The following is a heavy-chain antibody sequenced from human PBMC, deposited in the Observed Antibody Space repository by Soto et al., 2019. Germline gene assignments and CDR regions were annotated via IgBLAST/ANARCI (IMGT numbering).Heavy chain of an antibody. J-gene: IGHJ3*02. V-gene: IGHV3-30*03. D-gene: IGHD2-15*01. Sequence: PGGSLRLSCAASGFTFSSYGMHWVRQAPGKGLEWVAVISYDGSNKYYADSVKGRFTISRDNSKNTLYLQMNSLRAEDTAVYYCAVDRVVAATDDAFDIWGQGTMVTV. CDR1: GFTFSSYG. CDR3: AVDRVVAATDDAFDI. CDR2: ISYDGSNK.